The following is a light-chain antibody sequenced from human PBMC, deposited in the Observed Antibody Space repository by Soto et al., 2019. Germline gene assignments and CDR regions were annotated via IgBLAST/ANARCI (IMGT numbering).Light chain of an antibody. CDR2: ESS. V-gene: IGKV3-11*01. Sequence: EIVLTQSPATLSLSPGERATLSCRASQNVANYLDWYQQKPGQAPRLLIYESSNRATGIAARFSGSGSGTDFTLTISSLEPEDIAFYYCHQRSNWPLTFGGGTKVDIK. CDR3: HQRSNWPLT. J-gene: IGKJ4*01. CDR1: QNVANY.